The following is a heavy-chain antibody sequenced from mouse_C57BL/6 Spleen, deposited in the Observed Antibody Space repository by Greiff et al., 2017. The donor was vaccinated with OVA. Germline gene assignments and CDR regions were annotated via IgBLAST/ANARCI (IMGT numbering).Heavy chain of an antibody. CDR1: GYTFTDYN. CDR2: INPNNGGT. D-gene: IGHD1-1*01. Sequence: VQLQQPGPELVKPGASVKIPCKASGYTFTDYNMDWVKQSHGKSLEWIGDINPNNGGTIYNQKFKGKATLTVDKSSSTAYMELRSLTSEDTAVYYCARRCSSYSYWYFDVWGTGTTVTVSS. CDR3: ARRCSSYSYWYFDV. V-gene: IGHV1-18*01. J-gene: IGHJ1*03.